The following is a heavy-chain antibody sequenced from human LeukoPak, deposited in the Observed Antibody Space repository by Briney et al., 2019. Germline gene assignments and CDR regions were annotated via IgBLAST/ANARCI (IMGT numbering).Heavy chain of an antibody. CDR3: AKNPYEYYFDY. V-gene: IGHV1-2*02. CDR2: INPNSVDT. CDR1: GYTFTGYY. D-gene: IGHD5-12*01. J-gene: IGHJ4*02. Sequence: ASVKVSCKASGYTFTGYYMHWVRQAPGQGLEWMGWINPNSVDTNYAQKFQGRVTMTRDTSIRTAYLELSGLRSDDTAVYYCAKNPYEYYFDYWGQGTLVTVSS.